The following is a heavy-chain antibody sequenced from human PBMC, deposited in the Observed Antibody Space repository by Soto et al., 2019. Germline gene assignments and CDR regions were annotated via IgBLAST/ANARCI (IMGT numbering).Heavy chain of an antibody. V-gene: IGHV3-33*01. Sequence: QVQLVESGGGVVQPGRSLRRSCAASGFSFTDYGMHWVRQAPGKGLEWVAVIWYDGSNKYYADSVKGRFTISRDNSKNTLYLQMNSLRAEDTAVYSCARAPSFGSGSSYALEIWGQGTMVTVSS. CDR1: GFSFTDYG. CDR3: ARAPSFGSGSSYALEI. J-gene: IGHJ3*02. CDR2: IWYDGSNK. D-gene: IGHD3-10*01.